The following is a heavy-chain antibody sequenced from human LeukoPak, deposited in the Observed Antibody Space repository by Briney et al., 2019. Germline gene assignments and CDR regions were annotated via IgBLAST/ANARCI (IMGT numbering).Heavy chain of an antibody. CDR2: ISSSGSTI. V-gene: IGHV3-48*03. J-gene: IGHJ6*03. CDR1: GFTFSSYE. CDR3: ARDTRYYDILTGYYRGVYYMDV. D-gene: IGHD3-9*01. Sequence: PGGSLRLSCAASGFTFSSYEMNWVRQAPGKGLEWVSYISSSGSTIYYADSVKGRFTISRDNAKNSLYLQMNSLRAEDTAVYYCARDTRYYDILTGYYRGVYYMDVWGKGTTVTISS.